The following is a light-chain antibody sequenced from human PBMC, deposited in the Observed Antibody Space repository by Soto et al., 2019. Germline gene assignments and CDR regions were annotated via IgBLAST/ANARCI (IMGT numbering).Light chain of an antibody. J-gene: IGKJ2*01. V-gene: IGKV1-39*01. CDR2: VAS. Sequence: DITMTQSPSSLSASVGDRVTITCRASQSISRYLNWCQQKPGKAPQLLIYVASSLQSGVPSRFSGSGSGTDFTLTISSLQPEDFATYYCQQSYSTPHTFGQGTKLEIE. CDR3: QQSYSTPHT. CDR1: QSISRY.